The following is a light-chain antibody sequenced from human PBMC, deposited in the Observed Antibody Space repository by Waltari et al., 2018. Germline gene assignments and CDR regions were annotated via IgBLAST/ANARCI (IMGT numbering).Light chain of an antibody. CDR2: AFP. CDR3: SASTSSFSLVL. V-gene: IGLV2-14*01. Sequence: QSALTQPASVSGSPGQSITISCTGSSSDIGSYKYVSWYQQHPGKAPILMIYAFPTPPSGISNRFSGSKSGNTASLTISGLQTEDEADYYCSASTSSFSLVLFGGGTKLTV. CDR1: SSDIGSYKY. J-gene: IGLJ2*01.